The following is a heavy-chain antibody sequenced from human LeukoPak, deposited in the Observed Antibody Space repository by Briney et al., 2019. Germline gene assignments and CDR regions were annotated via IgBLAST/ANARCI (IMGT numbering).Heavy chain of an antibody. CDR3: ARLNCGGDCYSYYYYYGMDV. Sequence: PSETLSLTCTVSGGSISSTSYYWAWIRQPPGQGREWIGTIYYSGSTYYSPSLKSRVSVSVDTSKNQFSLKPSSVTAADTAVYYCARLNCGGDCYSYYYYYGMDVWGQGTTVTVSS. V-gene: IGHV4-39*01. D-gene: IGHD2-21*02. CDR2: IYYSGST. J-gene: IGHJ6*02. CDR1: GGSISSTSYY.